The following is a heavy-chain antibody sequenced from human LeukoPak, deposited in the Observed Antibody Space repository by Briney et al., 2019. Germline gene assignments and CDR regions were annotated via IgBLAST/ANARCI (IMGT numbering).Heavy chain of an antibody. CDR2: INSDGSST. CDR3: ARSPMVRGVEYFDY. V-gene: IGHV3-74*01. D-gene: IGHD3-10*01. J-gene: IGHJ4*02. Sequence: PGGSLRLSCAASGFTFSSYWMHWVRQAPGKGLVWVSRINSDGSSTSYADSVKGRFTISRDNAKNTLYLQMNSLRAEDMAVYYCARSPMVRGVEYFDYWGQGTLVTVSS. CDR1: GFTFSSYW.